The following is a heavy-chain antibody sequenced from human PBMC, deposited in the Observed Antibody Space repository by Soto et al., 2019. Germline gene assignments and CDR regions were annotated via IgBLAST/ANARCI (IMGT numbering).Heavy chain of an antibody. CDR1: GFPFTNYA. CDR2: ISGSGGNT. CDR3: VKARAAGGFDS. J-gene: IGHJ4*02. V-gene: IGHV3-23*01. Sequence: EVHLLDSGGGLVQPGGSLRLSCAASGFPFTNYAMSWFRQAPGKGLEGVSSISGSGGNTYYADSVRGRFTISRDNTKNTLYLQMNSLRAEDTAIYYCVKARAAGGFDSWGKGTLVTVSS. D-gene: IGHD3-10*01.